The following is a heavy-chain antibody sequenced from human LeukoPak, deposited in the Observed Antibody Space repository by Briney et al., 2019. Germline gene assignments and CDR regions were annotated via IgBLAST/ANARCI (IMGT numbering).Heavy chain of an antibody. CDR1: GFTFSSYW. Sequence: PGGSLRLSCPASGFTFSSYWMSWVRRAPGKGLEWVANIKQDGSEKYYVDSVKGRFTISRDNAKNSLYLQMNSLRAEDTAVYYCARYIVLMVYARGHFDYWGQGTLVTVSS. D-gene: IGHD2-8*01. J-gene: IGHJ4*02. CDR3: ARYIVLMVYARGHFDY. V-gene: IGHV3-7*01. CDR2: IKQDGSEK.